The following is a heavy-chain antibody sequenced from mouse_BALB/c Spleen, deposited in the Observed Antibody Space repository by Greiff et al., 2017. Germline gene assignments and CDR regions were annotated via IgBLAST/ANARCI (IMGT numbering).Heavy chain of an antibody. D-gene: IGHD2-4*01. CDR3: ARCDYDDYYAMDY. CDR1: GFTFSDYY. CDR2: ISDGGSYT. V-gene: IGHV5-4*02. J-gene: IGHJ4*01. Sequence: EVKLMESGGGLVKPGGSLKLSCAASGFTFSDYYMYWVRQTPEKRLEWVATISDGGSYTYYPDSVKGRFTISRDNAKNNLYLQMSSLKSEDTAMYYCARCDYDDYYAMDYWGQGTSVTVSS.